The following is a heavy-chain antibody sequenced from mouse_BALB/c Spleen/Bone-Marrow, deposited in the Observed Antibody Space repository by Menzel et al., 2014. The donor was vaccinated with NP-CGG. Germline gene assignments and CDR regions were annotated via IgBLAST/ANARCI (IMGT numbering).Heavy chain of an antibody. V-gene: IGHV1-53*01. Sequence: VQGVESGAELVKPGASVKLSCKASGYTFTSYYMCWVKQRLGQGLEWIGEINPSNGGTNFNEKFKSKATLTVDKSSSTAYMSLSSLTSEDSAVYYCTRSRRAMDHWGQGTSVTVSS. D-gene: IGHD2-12*01. CDR1: GYTFTSYY. J-gene: IGHJ4*01. CDR3: TRSRRAMDH. CDR2: INPSNGGT.